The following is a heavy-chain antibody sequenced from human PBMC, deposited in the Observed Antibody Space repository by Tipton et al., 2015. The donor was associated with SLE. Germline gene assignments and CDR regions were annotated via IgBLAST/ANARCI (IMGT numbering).Heavy chain of an antibody. Sequence: GLVKPSETLSLSCSVSGGSITGYDEFWGWIRQPPGKGLEWIGTINYGGITYYNPSLKSRVTITEDTSKNQLSLRLSSVTAADSAVYYCASKISLTTDNWGQGALVTVSS. D-gene: IGHD1-1*01. CDR2: INYGGIT. V-gene: IGHV4-39*07. CDR3: ASKISLTTDN. CDR1: GGSITGYDEF. J-gene: IGHJ4*02.